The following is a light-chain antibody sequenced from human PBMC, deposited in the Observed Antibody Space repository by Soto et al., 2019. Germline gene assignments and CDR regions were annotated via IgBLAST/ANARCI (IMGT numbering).Light chain of an antibody. CDR3: AAWDDSLSGPV. CDR1: SSNIGGNI. J-gene: IGLJ2*01. CDR2: ANN. V-gene: IGLV1-44*01. Sequence: QSVLTQPPSASGAPGQRVTISCSGSSSNIGGNIVNWFQHLPGTAPKLLMYANNQRPSGVPDRFSGSKAGTSASLAISGLQSEDEADYFCAAWDDSLSGPVFGGGPMVTVL.